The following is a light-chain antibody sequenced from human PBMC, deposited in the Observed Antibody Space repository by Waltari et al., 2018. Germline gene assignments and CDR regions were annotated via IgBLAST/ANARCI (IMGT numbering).Light chain of an antibody. Sequence: EIVMTQSPGTLSVSPGERATLSCWASQSIRSNFAWYQQKPGQAPRLLIYGASTRATGIPARFSGSGSGTDFTLTISSLQSEDLAVYYCQQYENWPPITFGGGTKVEIK. CDR2: GAS. CDR3: QQYENWPPIT. V-gene: IGKV3-15*01. J-gene: IGKJ4*01. CDR1: QSIRSN.